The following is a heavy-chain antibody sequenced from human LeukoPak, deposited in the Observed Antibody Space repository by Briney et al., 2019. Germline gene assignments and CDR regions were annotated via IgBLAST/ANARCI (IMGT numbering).Heavy chain of an antibody. CDR3: ARGGYCSSTSCYVGYYYGMDV. Sequence: ASVKVSCKASGYTFTGYYMHWVRQAPGQGLEWMGWINPNSGGTNYAQKFQGRVTMTRETSISTAYMELSRLRSDDTVVYYCARGGYCSSTSCYVGYYYGMDVWGQGTTVTVSS. CDR2: INPNSGGT. V-gene: IGHV1-2*02. D-gene: IGHD2-2*01. CDR1: GYTFTGYY. J-gene: IGHJ6*02.